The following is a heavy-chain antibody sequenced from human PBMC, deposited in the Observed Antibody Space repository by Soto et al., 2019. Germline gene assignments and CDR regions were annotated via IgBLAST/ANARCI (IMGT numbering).Heavy chain of an antibody. V-gene: IGHV4-31*03. CDR3: ARGGPGDGYFDL. D-gene: IGHD3-10*01. Sequence: QVQLQESGPGLVKPSQTLSLTCSVSGASIRGGGYYWSWIRQTPGKGLEWIGYIYYSGPTYYNPSLKSRVTMSVDMSKNQFSLKLSSVTAADTAVYHCARGGPGDGYFDLWGRGTLVTVSS. CDR1: GASIRGGGYY. CDR2: IYYSGPT. J-gene: IGHJ2*01.